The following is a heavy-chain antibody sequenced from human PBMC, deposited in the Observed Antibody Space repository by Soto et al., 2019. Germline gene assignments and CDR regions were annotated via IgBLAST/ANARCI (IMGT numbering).Heavy chain of an antibody. Sequence: SVKVSCKASGGTFSSFGISWVRQAPGQGLEWMGGIIPMFGTANYAQKFQGRVTITADESTSTAYMELRSLRSEDTAVYYCARVPGSPGDYYYMDVWGKGSTVTVSS. V-gene: IGHV1-69*13. CDR2: IIPMFGTA. CDR3: ARVPGSPGDYYYMDV. CDR1: GGTFSSFG. D-gene: IGHD3-10*01. J-gene: IGHJ6*03.